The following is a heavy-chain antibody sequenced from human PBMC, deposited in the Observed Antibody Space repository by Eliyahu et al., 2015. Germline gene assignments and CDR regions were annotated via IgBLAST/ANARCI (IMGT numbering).Heavy chain of an antibody. Sequence: QVQLQESGPGLVXPSXTXSLTXTVXGCSISSXYWSWIRQPPGKGLEWIGYIYYSGSTNYNPSXKXRVTISVDTSKNQFSLKLSSVTAADTAVYYCARVQGGGDFDYWGQGTLVTVSS. CDR3: ARVQGGGDFDY. J-gene: IGHJ4*02. CDR1: GCSISSXY. D-gene: IGHD3-16*01. V-gene: IGHV4-59*01. CDR2: IYYSGST.